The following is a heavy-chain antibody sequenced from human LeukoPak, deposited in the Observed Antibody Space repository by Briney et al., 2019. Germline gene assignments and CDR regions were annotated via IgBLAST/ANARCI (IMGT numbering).Heavy chain of an antibody. Sequence: SETLSLTCTVSGYSISSGYYWGWIRQPPGKGLEWIGSIYHSGSTYYNPSLKSRVTISVDTSKNQFSLKLSSVTAADTAVYYCARVGTMVRGVKPPYYYMDVWGKGTTVTISS. J-gene: IGHJ6*03. CDR2: IYHSGST. CDR1: GYSISSGYY. CDR3: ARVGTMVRGVKPPYYYMDV. D-gene: IGHD3-10*01. V-gene: IGHV4-38-2*02.